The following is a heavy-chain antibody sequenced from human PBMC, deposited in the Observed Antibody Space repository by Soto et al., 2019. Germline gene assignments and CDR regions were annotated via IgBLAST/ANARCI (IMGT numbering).Heavy chain of an antibody. CDR1: GGTFSSCA. J-gene: IGHJ3*02. CDR2: IIPIFGTA. Sequence: SGKVSCKASGGTFSSCAISWVRQAPGQGLEWMGGIIPIFGTANYARKVQCRVTMTAHESRSTGDMGLSSLRSEDMTVSYCVGWIHHNSYDRGGNDAFDIWGWGTMVTV. CDR3: VGWIHHNSYDRGGNDAFDI. V-gene: IGHV1-69*13. D-gene: IGHD3-22*01.